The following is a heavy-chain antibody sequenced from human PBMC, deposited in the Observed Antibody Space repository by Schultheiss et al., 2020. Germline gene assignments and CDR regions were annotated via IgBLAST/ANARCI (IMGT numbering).Heavy chain of an antibody. V-gene: IGHV3-49*04. CDR2: IRSKAYGGTT. Sequence: GSLRLSCAASGFTFSNAWMSWVRQAPGKGLEWVGFIRSKAYGGTTEYAASVKGRFTISRDDSKSIAYLQMNSLKTEDTAVYYCTTLDYWGQGTLVTVSS. CDR3: TTLDY. CDR1: GFTFSNAW. J-gene: IGHJ4*02.